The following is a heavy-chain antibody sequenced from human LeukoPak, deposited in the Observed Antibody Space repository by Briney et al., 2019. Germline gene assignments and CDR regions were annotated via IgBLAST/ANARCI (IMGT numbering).Heavy chain of an antibody. CDR2: IYYSGST. J-gene: IGHJ4*02. Sequence: ASETLSLTCTVPGGSISSYYWSWIRQPPGKGLEWTGYIYYSGSTNYNPSLKSRVTISVDTSKNQFSLKLSCVTAADTAVYYCAREEAAAGFDYWGQGTLVTVSS. CDR3: AREEAAAGFDY. CDR1: GGSISSYY. D-gene: IGHD6-13*01. V-gene: IGHV4-59*01.